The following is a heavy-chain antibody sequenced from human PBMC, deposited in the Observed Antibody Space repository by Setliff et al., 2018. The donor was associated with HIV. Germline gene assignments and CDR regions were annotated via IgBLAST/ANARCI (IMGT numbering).Heavy chain of an antibody. CDR3: ARNPRPIVAAGFDLDY. D-gene: IGHD6-13*01. J-gene: IGHJ4*02. CDR1: GFTFSNHV. CDR2: ISTSGGAA. Sequence: GGSLRLSCAASGFTFSNHVMNWVRQAPGKGLEWVSAISTSGGAADYADSVKGRFTISRDNSRNTLYLQMNSLRAEDTAVYYCARNPRPIVAAGFDLDYWGQGTMVTVSS. V-gene: IGHV3-23*01.